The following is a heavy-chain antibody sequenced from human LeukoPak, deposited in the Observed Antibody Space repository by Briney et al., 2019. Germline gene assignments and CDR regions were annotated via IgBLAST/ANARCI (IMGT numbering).Heavy chain of an antibody. CDR2: ISWNSGSI. J-gene: IGHJ4*02. Sequence: GRSLRLSCAASGFTFVDYAMHWVRKAPGKGLEWVSGISWNSGSIGYADSVKGRFTISRDNAKNSLYLQMNSLRAEDMALYYCAKTSGSYLSSEAFDYWGQGTLVTVSS. CDR3: AKTSGSYLSSEAFDY. V-gene: IGHV3-9*03. D-gene: IGHD1-26*01. CDR1: GFTFVDYA.